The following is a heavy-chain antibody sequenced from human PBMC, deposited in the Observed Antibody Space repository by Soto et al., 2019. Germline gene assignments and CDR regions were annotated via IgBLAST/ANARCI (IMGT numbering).Heavy chain of an antibody. CDR1: GLTVSSNY. D-gene: IGHD2-2*01. CDR3: ARDSSLHQPLFYGMDV. J-gene: IGHJ6*02. Sequence: EVQLVESGGGLVQPGGSLRLSCAASGLTVSSNYMSWVRQAPGKGLEWVAVMYSGGSTYYEDSVKGRFIISRDKYKNTLYLQMDSLRVEDTAVDYCARDSSLHQPLFYGMDVWGQWTKVTVSS. CDR2: MYSGGST. V-gene: IGHV3-66*01.